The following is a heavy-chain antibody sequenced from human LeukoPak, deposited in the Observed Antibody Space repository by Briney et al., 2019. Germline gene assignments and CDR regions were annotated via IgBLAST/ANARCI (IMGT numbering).Heavy chain of an antibody. D-gene: IGHD3-22*01. Sequence: PGGSLRLSCAASGFTFSIYAMHWVRQAPGKGLEWVAVISYDGGNKYYADSVKGRFTISRDNSKNTLYLQMNSLRAEDTAVYNCARDYDSSHNFDYWGQGTLVTVSS. CDR3: ARDYDSSHNFDY. V-gene: IGHV3-30-3*01. J-gene: IGHJ4*02. CDR2: ISYDGGNK. CDR1: GFTFSIYA.